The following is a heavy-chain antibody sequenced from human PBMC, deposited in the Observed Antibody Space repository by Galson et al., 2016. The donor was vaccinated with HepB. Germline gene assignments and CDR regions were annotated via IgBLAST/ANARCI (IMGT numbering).Heavy chain of an antibody. CDR2: IYYNGNT. CDR3: AKTYSYGLRLDY. Sequence: TLSLHCTVSGGSISSGDYYWSWIRPPPGKGLEWNGYIYYNGNTYYNPSLKSRVIISVDTSKNQFSLKLSSVNAADPAGYDCAKTYSYGLRLDYWGLGTLVTVSS. CDR1: GGSISSGDYY. V-gene: IGHV4-30-4*01. J-gene: IGHJ4*02. D-gene: IGHD5-18*01.